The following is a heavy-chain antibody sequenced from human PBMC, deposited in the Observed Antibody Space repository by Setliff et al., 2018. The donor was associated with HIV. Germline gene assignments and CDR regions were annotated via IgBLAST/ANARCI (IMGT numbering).Heavy chain of an antibody. CDR3: VTRYCGESICPEFDY. Sequence: PGGSLRLSCATSGFIFKTYDIHWARQAPGKGLEWVTFIRFNGNDKYYADSVKGRFTISRDNSKNTLDLQINSLRPEDTAVYYCVTRYCGESICPEFDYWGQGTLVTVSS. J-gene: IGHJ4*02. CDR2: IRFNGNDK. V-gene: IGHV3-30*02. D-gene: IGHD2-21*01. CDR1: GFIFKTYD.